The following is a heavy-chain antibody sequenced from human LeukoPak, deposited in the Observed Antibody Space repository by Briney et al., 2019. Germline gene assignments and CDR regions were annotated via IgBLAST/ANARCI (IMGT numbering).Heavy chain of an antibody. CDR3: ARVRYFGSGTSHKVDWFDP. V-gene: IGHV3-23*01. D-gene: IGHD3-10*01. Sequence: PGGSLRLSCAASGFTFSSYGMSWVRQAPGKGLEWVSAISGSGGSTYYADSVKGRFTISRDNSKNTLYLQMNSLRAEDTAVYYCARVRYFGSGTSHKVDWFDPWGQGTLVTVSS. J-gene: IGHJ5*02. CDR1: GFTFSSYG. CDR2: ISGSGGST.